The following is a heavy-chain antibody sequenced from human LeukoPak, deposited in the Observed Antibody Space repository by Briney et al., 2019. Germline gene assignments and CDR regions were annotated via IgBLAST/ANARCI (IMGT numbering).Heavy chain of an antibody. CDR3: AKDYFDY. CDR2: ISYDGSNK. J-gene: IGHJ4*02. CDR1: GFTFSSYG. Sequence: GGSLRLSCAASGFTFSSYGMHWVRQAPGKGLEWVAVISYDGSNKYYADSVKGRFTISRDNSKNTLYLQMNSLRAEDTAVYYCAKDYFDYWGQGTLVTVSS. V-gene: IGHV3-30*18.